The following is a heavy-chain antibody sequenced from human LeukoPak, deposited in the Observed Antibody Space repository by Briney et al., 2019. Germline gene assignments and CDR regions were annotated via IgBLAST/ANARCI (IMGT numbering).Heavy chain of an antibody. CDR3: ARASVIGVRFDP. Sequence: SETLSLTCTVSGGSISSSSYYWGWIRQPPGKGLEWIGSIYYSGSTYYNPSLKSRVTISVDTSKNQFSLKLSSVTAADTAVYYCARASVIGVRFDPWGQGTLVTVSS. CDR1: GGSISSSSYY. V-gene: IGHV4-39*07. CDR2: IYYSGST. D-gene: IGHD3-3*01. J-gene: IGHJ5*02.